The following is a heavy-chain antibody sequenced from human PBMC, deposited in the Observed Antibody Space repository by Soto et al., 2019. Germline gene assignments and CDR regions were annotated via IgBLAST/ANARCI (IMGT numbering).Heavy chain of an antibody. CDR3: ASWRSYSGSYCFDY. CDR2: VVPMYDSV. J-gene: IGHJ4*02. D-gene: IGHD1-26*01. Sequence: VKVSCKASGGTFNSYTINWVRQAPGRGLEWVGQVVPMYDSVNYAENFQGRVTITADKSTKTAYMELTSLRSEDTALYFCASWRSYSGSYCFDYWGQGTLVTVSS. CDR1: GGTFNSYT. V-gene: IGHV1-69*13.